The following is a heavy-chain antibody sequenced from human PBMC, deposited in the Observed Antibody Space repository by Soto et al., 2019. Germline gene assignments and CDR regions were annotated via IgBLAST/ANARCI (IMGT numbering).Heavy chain of an antibody. J-gene: IGHJ3*02. CDR3: ARHASWGTMIVGGAFDI. CDR1: GGSISSSSYY. V-gene: IGHV4-39*01. CDR2: IYYSGST. D-gene: IGHD3-22*01. Sequence: PSETLSLTCTVSGGSISSSSYYWGWIRQPPGKGLEWIGSIYYSGSTYYNPSLKSRVTISVDTSKNQFSLKLSSVTAADTAVYYCARHASWGTMIVGGAFDIWGQGTMVTVSS.